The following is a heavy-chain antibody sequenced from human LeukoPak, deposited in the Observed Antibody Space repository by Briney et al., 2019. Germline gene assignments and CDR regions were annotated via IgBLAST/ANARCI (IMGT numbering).Heavy chain of an antibody. V-gene: IGHV3-48*03. CDR3: ARSLTIFGVVIPSFDY. Sequence: GGSLRLSCAASGFTFSSYEMNWVRQAPGKGLEWVSYISSSGSTIYYADSVKGRFTISRDTAKNSLYLQMNSLRAEDTAVYYCARSLTIFGVVIPSFDYWGQGTLVTVSS. J-gene: IGHJ4*02. CDR1: GFTFSSYE. CDR2: ISSSGSTI. D-gene: IGHD3-3*01.